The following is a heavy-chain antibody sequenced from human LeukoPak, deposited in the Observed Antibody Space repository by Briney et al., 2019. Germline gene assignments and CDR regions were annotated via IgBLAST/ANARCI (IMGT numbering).Heavy chain of an antibody. CDR2: IYPGDSDT. Sequence: GESLKISCKGSGYSFTSYWIGWVRQMPGKGLEGMGIIYPGDSDTRYSPSFQGQVTISADKSISTAYLQWSSLKASDTAMYYCARHRMVRGVIYYFDYWGQGTLVTVSS. CDR3: ARHRMVRGVIYYFDY. D-gene: IGHD3-10*01. V-gene: IGHV5-51*01. J-gene: IGHJ4*02. CDR1: GYSFTSYW.